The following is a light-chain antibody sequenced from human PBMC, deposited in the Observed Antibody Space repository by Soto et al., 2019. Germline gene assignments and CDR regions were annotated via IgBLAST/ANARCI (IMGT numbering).Light chain of an antibody. CDR3: GSYTRAATYV. CDR1: SSHVGAYNY. Sequence: QSVLTRPASVSGSPVPSSSISCTGSSSHVGAYNYDSWYQQYLPGEAPKHIIYDVIHRPAAVYTRFFGSTSGTPASLTLSGLHTQDEADYFCGSYTRAATYVFGTGTKVTVL. CDR2: DVI. V-gene: IGLV2-14*03. J-gene: IGLJ1*01.